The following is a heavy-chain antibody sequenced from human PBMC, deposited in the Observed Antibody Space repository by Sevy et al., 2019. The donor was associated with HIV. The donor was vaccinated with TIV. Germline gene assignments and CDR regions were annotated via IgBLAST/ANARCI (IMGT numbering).Heavy chain of an antibody. Sequence: SETLSLTCAVYGESFSNYYWSWIRLSPGKGLESIGEIDHSGRSDYNPSLKSRVTRSVDTSKNQFSLKLTSVTAADTAVYYCARGPKPLRSDYGDYRGVGYYFDSWGQGTLVTVSS. CDR1: GESFSNYY. D-gene: IGHD4-17*01. J-gene: IGHJ4*02. CDR2: IDHSGRS. V-gene: IGHV4-34*01. CDR3: ARGPKPLRSDYGDYRGVGYYFDS.